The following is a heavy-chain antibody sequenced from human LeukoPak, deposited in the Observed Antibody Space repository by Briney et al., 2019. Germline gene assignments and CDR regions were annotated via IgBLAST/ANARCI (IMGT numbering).Heavy chain of an antibody. Sequence: ASVKVSCKASGGTFSSYAISWVRQAPGQGLEWMGGIIPIFGTANYAQKFQGRVTITTDESTSTAYMELSSLRSEDTAVCYCAYSQQLGSWGNPPGRPQSKNWFDPWGQGTLVTVSS. CDR1: GGTFSSYA. CDR3: AYSQQLGSWGNPPGRPQSKNWFDP. V-gene: IGHV1-69*05. CDR2: IIPIFGTA. D-gene: IGHD6-6*01. J-gene: IGHJ5*02.